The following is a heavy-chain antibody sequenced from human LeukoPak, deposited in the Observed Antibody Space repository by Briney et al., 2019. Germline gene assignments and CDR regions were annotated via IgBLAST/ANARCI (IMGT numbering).Heavy chain of an antibody. CDR3: ARDCSSTTCYTRSFDP. Sequence: SETLSLTCTVSGGSISSYYWSWIRQPPGKGLEWIGSIYHSGSTYYNPSLKSRVTISGDTSKNQFSLNLSSVTATDTAVYYCARDCSSTTCYTRSFDPWGQGTLVTVSS. CDR2: IYHSGST. D-gene: IGHD2-2*02. CDR1: GGSISSYY. V-gene: IGHV4-38-2*02. J-gene: IGHJ5*02.